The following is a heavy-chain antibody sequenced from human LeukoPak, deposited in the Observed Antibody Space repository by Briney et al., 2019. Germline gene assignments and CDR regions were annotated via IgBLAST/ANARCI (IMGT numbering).Heavy chain of an antibody. CDR2: ISPSGSST. CDR1: GFTFSSYT. J-gene: IGHJ4*02. D-gene: IGHD3-10*01. Sequence: GGSLRLSCAASGFTFSSYTMNWVRQAPGEGPEWVSSISPSGSSTYNADSLRGRFTISRDNAKDSVFLQMNSLRGEDRAVYYGVRDFLGESGAGGCWGQGTLVTVSS. CDR3: VRDFLGESGAGGC. V-gene: IGHV3-21*06.